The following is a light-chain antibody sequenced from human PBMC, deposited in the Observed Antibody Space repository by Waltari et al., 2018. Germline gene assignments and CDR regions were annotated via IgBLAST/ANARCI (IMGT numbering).Light chain of an antibody. Sequence: DIQMTQSPSSLSASVGDRVTITCRASQSISSYLNWYQQKPGKAPKLLIYAASSSQSGVPSRCSGSGSGTDFTLTISSLQPEDFATYYCQQSYSTPRTFGQGTKLEIK. CDR1: QSISSY. CDR3: QQSYSTPRT. CDR2: AAS. V-gene: IGKV1-39*01. J-gene: IGKJ2*01.